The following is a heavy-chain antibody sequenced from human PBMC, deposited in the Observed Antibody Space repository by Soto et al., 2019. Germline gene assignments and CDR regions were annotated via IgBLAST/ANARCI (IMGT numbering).Heavy chain of an antibody. J-gene: IGHJ4*02. Sequence: SGPTLVKPTQTLTLTCSFSGFSISTSGVGVGWIRQPPGKALEWLAFTYWDDDNRYNPSLKSRLTVAKDTSKSLVVLLMTNMDPVDTATYYCAHRRGGYNWDDGYFDYWGQGTLVTVSS. CDR3: AHRRGGYNWDDGYFDY. CDR2: TYWDDDN. D-gene: IGHD1-20*01. CDR1: GFSISTSGVG. V-gene: IGHV2-5*02.